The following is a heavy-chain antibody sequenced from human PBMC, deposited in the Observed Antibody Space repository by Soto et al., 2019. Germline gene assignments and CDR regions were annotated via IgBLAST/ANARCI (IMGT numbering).Heavy chain of an antibody. Sequence: GGSLRLSXAASGFTFSSYWMSWVRQAPGKGLEWVANIKQDGSEKYYVDSVKGRFTISRDNAKNSLYLQMNSLRAEDTAVYYCARDHPGALYYYDSRGDAFDIWGQGTMVTVSS. CDR1: GFTFSSYW. J-gene: IGHJ3*02. D-gene: IGHD3-22*01. CDR2: IKQDGSEK. CDR3: ARDHPGALYYYDSRGDAFDI. V-gene: IGHV3-7*05.